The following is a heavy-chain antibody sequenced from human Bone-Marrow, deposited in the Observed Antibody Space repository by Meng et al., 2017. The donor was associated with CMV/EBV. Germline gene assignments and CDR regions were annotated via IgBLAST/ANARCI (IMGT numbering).Heavy chain of an antibody. CDR2: IYYSGST. CDR1: GGSISSSSYY. V-gene: IGHV4-39*07. J-gene: IGHJ6*02. Sequence: SETLSLTCTVSGGSISSSSYYWGWIRQPPGKGLEWIGSIYYSGSTYYNPSLKSRVTIPVDTSKNQFSLKLSSVTAADTAVYYCARERGNRLYYYYGMDVWGQGPTVTGSS. CDR3: ARERGNRLYYYYGMDV.